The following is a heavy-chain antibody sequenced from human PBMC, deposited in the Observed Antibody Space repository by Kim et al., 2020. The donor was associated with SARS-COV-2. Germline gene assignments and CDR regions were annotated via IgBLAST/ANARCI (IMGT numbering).Heavy chain of an antibody. CDR1: GGSISSSNW. V-gene: IGHV4-4*02. J-gene: IGHJ4*02. Sequence: SETLSLTCAVSGGSISSSNWWSWVRQPPGKGLEWIGEIYHSGSTNYNPSLKSRVTISVDKSKNQFSLKLSSVTAADTAVYYCARDRRTPITWGAYGSGSYFDYWGQGTLVTVSS. CDR3: ARDRRTPITWGAYGSGSYFDY. CDR2: IYHSGST. D-gene: IGHD3-10*01.